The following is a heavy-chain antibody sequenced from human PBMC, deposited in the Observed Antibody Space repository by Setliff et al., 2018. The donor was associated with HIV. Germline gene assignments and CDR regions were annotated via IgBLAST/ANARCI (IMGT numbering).Heavy chain of an antibody. V-gene: IGHV1-8*02. Sequence: ASVKVSCKASGYTFTNYDINWVRQSPGQGLEWLGWTNPNSGRAGSAQMFQGRLTMTRDTSTSTAYMELSSLTSDDTAIYYCARGRLSWSPDFWGQGTLVTVS. CDR2: TNPNSGRA. J-gene: IGHJ4*02. CDR1: GYTFTNYD. CDR3: ARGRLSWSPDF.